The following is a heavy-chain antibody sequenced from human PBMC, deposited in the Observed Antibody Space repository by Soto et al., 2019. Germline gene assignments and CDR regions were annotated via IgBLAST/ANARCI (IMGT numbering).Heavy chain of an antibody. Sequence: EVQLVESGGGLVKPGGSLRLSCAASGFTFSSYSMNWVRQAPGKGLEWVSSISSSSSYIYYADSVKGRFTISRDKSKNSLYLQMNSLRAEDTAVYFCARDQPGYSYGYGLGYWGQGTLGTVSS. CDR2: ISSSSSYI. V-gene: IGHV3-21*01. CDR1: GFTFSSYS. D-gene: IGHD5-18*01. J-gene: IGHJ4*02. CDR3: ARDQPGYSYGYGLGY.